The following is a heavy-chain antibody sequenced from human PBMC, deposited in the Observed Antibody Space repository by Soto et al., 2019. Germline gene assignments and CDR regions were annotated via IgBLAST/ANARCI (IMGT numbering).Heavy chain of an antibody. D-gene: IGHD6-19*01. CDR2: ISAYNGNT. CDR1: GYTFTSYG. J-gene: IGHJ4*02. CDR3: ARDLSSGWYVFYFDY. V-gene: IGHV1-18*01. Sequence: QVQLVQSGAEVKKPGASVKVSCKASGYTFTSYGISWVRQAPGQGLEWMGWISAYNGNTNYAQKLQDRVTMTTDTSTSTAYMELRSLRSDDTAVYYCARDLSSGWYVFYFDYWGQGTLVTVSS.